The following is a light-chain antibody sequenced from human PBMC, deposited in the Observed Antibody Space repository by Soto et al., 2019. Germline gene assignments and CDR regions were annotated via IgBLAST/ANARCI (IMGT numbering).Light chain of an antibody. CDR2: AAS. J-gene: IGKJ5*01. CDR1: QKIGNF. Sequence: DIQMTQSPSSLSASEGDRVNITCRASQKIGNFLNWYQHKPGKAPKLLIYAASTLQSGVPSRFSGSGYGTDFTLTISSLQPEDFATYFCQQSYFTPTFGQGTRL. CDR3: QQSYFTPT. V-gene: IGKV1-39*01.